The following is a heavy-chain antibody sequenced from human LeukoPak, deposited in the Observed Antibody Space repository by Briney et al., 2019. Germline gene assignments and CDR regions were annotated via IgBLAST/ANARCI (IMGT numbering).Heavy chain of an antibody. CDR3: ARGDLGGGGGGGGG. J-gene: IGHJ4*02. V-gene: IGHV3-23*01. Sequence: GGSLRLSCAPSGFIFSRYAMSWVRQAPGKGLEWVSTISGSGGTTNSADSARGRLTASTDNSNNKQYLQLNTLRPAHPPAYHSARGDLGGGGGGGGGGGRGTLVTVSS. D-gene: IGHD2-21*01. CDR1: GFIFSRYA. CDR2: ISGSGGTT.